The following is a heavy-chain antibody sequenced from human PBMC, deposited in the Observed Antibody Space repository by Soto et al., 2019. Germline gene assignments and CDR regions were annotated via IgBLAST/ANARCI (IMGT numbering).Heavy chain of an antibody. CDR1: NGYINSGGFY. V-gene: IGHV4-31*03. D-gene: IGHD6-13*01. CDR2: IFHSGST. J-gene: IGHJ5*02. Sequence: QVQLQESGPGLLKPSQTLSLTCNVSNGYINSGGFYWSWIRQHPGKGLEWIGYIFHSGSTLYNPSRNSRVSLSAATSKNQLSLNLRSVTVADTAVYYCARGGIAGHRFDPWGQGILVTVSS. CDR3: ARGGIAGHRFDP.